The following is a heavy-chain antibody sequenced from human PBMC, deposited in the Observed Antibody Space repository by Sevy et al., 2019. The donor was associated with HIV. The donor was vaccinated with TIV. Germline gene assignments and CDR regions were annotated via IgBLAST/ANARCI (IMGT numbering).Heavy chain of an antibody. Sequence: GGSLRLSCAASGFTFSNAWMSWVRQAPGKGLEWVGRIKRKTDGGTIDYAEPVKGRFTISRDDSKKKLYLQMNSLKTEDTAVYYCSTDPIIVLLVTDGMDVWGQGTTVTVSS. CDR2: IKRKTDGGTI. V-gene: IGHV3-15*01. J-gene: IGHJ6*02. CDR1: GFTFSNAW. CDR3: STDPIIVLLVTDGMDV. D-gene: IGHD2-8*02.